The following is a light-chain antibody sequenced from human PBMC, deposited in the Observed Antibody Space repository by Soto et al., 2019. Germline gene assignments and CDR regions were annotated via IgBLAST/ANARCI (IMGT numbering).Light chain of an antibody. V-gene: IGKV3-20*01. CDR3: QDYGTSWK. CDR2: AAS. CDR1: QSVSSNK. Sequence: ETVLTQSPATVSLSPGDRATLPCRASQSVSSNKLAWYQQKPGQAPRLLIYAASSRATGIPDRFSGSGSGTDFTLTINRLEPEDFVVYYRQDYGTSWKLGQGTKVDIK. J-gene: IGKJ1*01.